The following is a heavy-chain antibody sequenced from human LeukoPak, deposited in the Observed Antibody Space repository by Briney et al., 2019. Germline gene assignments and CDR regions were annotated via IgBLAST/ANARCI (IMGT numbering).Heavy chain of an antibody. CDR1: GFTFSNAW. D-gene: IGHD3-16*01. CDR2: IRGKTDGGTT. V-gene: IGHV3-15*01. Sequence: PGGSLRLSCAASGFTFSNAWMSWVRQAPGKGLEWVGGIRGKTDGGTTDYAAPVKGRFSISRDDSKDTLYLQMNSLKIEDTAVYYRTAPWGSAGYWGQGTLVTVSS. J-gene: IGHJ4*02. CDR3: TAPWGSAGY.